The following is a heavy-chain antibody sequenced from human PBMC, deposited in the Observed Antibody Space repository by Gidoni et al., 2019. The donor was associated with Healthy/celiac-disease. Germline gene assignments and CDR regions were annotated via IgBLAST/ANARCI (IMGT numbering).Heavy chain of an antibody. CDR3: ARSIAARPGPFGY. CDR1: VGTFSSYA. D-gene: IGHD6-6*01. J-gene: IGHJ4*02. Sequence: QVQLVQSGAEVQTPVSSVKVSCKASVGTFSSYAISWVRQAPGQGLEWMGGIIPIFGTANYEQKFQGRVTITADESTSTAYMELSSLRSEDTAVYYCARSIAARPGPFGYWGQGTLVTVSS. V-gene: IGHV1-69*01. CDR2: IIPIFGTA.